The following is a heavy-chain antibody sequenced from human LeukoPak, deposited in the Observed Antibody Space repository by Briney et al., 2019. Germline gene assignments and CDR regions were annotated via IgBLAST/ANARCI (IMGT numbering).Heavy chain of an antibody. Sequence: SETLSLTCTVSGGSISSYYWSWIRQPPGKGLEWIGEINHSGSTNYNPSLKSRVTISVDTSKNQFSLKLSSVTAADTAVYYCARVHYYYDSSGYYYVEDYWGQGTLVTVSS. CDR1: GGSISSYY. CDR2: INHSGST. D-gene: IGHD3-22*01. J-gene: IGHJ4*02. V-gene: IGHV4-34*01. CDR3: ARVHYYYDSSGYYYVEDY.